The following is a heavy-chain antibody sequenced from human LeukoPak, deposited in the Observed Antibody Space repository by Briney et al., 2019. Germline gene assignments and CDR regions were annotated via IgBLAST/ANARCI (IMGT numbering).Heavy chain of an antibody. V-gene: IGHV4-39*07. CDR3: ARANYWYYYMDV. Sequence: NRSETLSLTCAMSGGSITSSSDYWVWIRQPPGKGLEWIGNIYYSGSTHYNPSLKSRVNISVDTSKNQFSLNLSSVTAADTAVYYCARANYWYYYMDVWGQGTTVTVSS. CDR1: GGSITSSSDY. D-gene: IGHD2-8*02. J-gene: IGHJ6*03. CDR2: IYYSGST.